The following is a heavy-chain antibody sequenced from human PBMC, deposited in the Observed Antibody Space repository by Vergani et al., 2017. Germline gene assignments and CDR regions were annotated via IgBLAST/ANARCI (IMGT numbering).Heavy chain of an antibody. CDR1: GYTFSNYY. V-gene: IGHV1-46*03. Sequence: QVQVVQSGAEVKKSGASVKVSCKTSGYTFSNYYMHWVRQAPGQGLEWMGIIDPSGGHTNYAQKFQGRVTMTRDTSMITVYMELSSLRSEDTAIYSCARGDYGILTGYRYWGQGTLVTVSA. J-gene: IGHJ4*02. CDR3: ARGDYGILTGYRY. D-gene: IGHD3-9*01. CDR2: IDPSGGHT.